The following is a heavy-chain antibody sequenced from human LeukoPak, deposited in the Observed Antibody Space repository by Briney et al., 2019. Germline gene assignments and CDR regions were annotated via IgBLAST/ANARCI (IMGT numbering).Heavy chain of an antibody. Sequence: EASVKVSCKASGYTFTGYYMHWVRQAPGEGPEWMGRIHPNSGGTSYAQQFQGRVTMTRDTSISTVYLELSWLRSDDTAVYYCAREWEISGYDCFDYWGQGTLVSVSS. CDR3: AREWEISGYDCFDY. J-gene: IGHJ4*02. D-gene: IGHD5-12*01. CDR1: GYTFTGYY. V-gene: IGHV1-2*06. CDR2: IHPNSGGT.